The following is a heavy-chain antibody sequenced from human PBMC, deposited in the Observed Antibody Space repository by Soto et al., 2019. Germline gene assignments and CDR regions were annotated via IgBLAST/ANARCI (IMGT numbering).Heavy chain of an antibody. V-gene: IGHV3-53*01. D-gene: IGHD5-12*01. J-gene: IGHJ4*02. CDR3: AKVKTWTYLDF. CDR2: IYSGGYT. CDR1: GFTVSNNY. Sequence: LRLSCAVSGFTVSNNYMSWVRQAPGKGLEGVSVIYSGGYTAYGDSVKGRFTISRDNSKNTLYLQMNSLRAEDTALYYCAKVKTWTYLDFWGQGTLVTVSS.